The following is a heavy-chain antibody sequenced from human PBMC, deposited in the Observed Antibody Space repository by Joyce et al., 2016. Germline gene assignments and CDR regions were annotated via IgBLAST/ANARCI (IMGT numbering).Heavy chain of an antibody. V-gene: IGHV3-48*01. Sequence: EVHLVESGGALVQPGGSVRLSCSAFGFNFSSYSLSWVRQAPGKGREWVSYMCGDMSTKHFSDSGKGRFTISRDNAKNSLYLQMSGLTAGDTAVYYCTRGGLSSGWFPPFFQYWGQGTLVSVSS. D-gene: IGHD6-19*01. J-gene: IGHJ1*01. CDR2: MCGDMSTK. CDR3: TRGGLSSGWFPPFFQY. CDR1: GFNFSSYS.